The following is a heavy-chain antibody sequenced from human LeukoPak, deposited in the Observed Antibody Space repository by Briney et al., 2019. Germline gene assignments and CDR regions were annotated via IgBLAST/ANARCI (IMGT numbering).Heavy chain of an antibody. J-gene: IGHJ4*02. CDR1: GFTFRSYA. Sequence: WGSLRLSCGASGFTFRSYAMSWVRQAPGKGLEWVSVISGSGSSTYYADSVKGRFTISRDNSKNTLYMQMNSLRAEDTAVYYCTKSFGPVIAAAGAGTDWGQGTLVTVSS. CDR2: ISGSGSST. V-gene: IGHV3-23*01. D-gene: IGHD6-13*01. CDR3: TKSFGPVIAAAGAGTD.